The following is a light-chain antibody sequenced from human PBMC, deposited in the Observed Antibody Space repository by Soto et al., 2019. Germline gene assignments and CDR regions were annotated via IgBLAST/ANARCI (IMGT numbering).Light chain of an antibody. CDR1: QSVSSY. J-gene: IGKJ1*01. CDR3: QQYNNWPPWT. V-gene: IGKV3-15*01. CDR2: GAS. Sequence: EIVLRQSAATLSLSPGERATLSCRSSQSVSSYLAWYQQKPGQAPRLLIYGASTRATSIPARFRGRGSGTEFTLTISSLQSEDFAVYYCQQYNNWPPWTFGQGTKVDIK.